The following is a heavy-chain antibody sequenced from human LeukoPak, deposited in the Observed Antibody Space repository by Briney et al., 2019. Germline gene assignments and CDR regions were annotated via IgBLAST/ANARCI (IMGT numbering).Heavy chain of an antibody. CDR3: AREFGGYYPYYFDY. J-gene: IGHJ4*02. D-gene: IGHD3-22*01. CDR1: GGSITNYY. Sequence: PSETLSLTCTVSGGSITNYYWSWTRQPPGKGLDWIGEINHSGSTNYNPSLKSRVTISVDTSKNQFSLKLSSVTAADTAVYYCAREFGGYYPYYFDYWGQGTLVTVSS. CDR2: INHSGST. V-gene: IGHV4-34*01.